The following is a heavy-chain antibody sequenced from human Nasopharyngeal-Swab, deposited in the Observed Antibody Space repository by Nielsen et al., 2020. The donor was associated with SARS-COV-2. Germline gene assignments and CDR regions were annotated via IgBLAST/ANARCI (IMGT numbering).Heavy chain of an antibody. Sequence: GESLKISCKGSGYSFSSYWIGWVRQMPGKGLEWMGIMYPRDSDTRYSTSFQGQVTLSADKSISTAYLQWSSLKDSDTAMYYCATAYKGNYYWDYWGQGTLVTVSS. CDR3: ATAYKGNYYWDY. CDR2: MYPRDSDT. J-gene: IGHJ4*02. D-gene: IGHD1-7*01. V-gene: IGHV5-51*01. CDR1: GYSFSSYW.